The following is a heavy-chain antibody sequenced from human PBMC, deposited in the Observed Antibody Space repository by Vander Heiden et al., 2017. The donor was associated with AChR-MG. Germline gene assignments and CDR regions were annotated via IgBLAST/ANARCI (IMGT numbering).Heavy chain of an antibody. CDR1: GFTFSSSS. CDR2: ISSSSSYI. CDR3: ARNYDFWSGYYTCAFDI. Sequence: EVQLVESGGGLVKSGGSLRLSCAASGFTFSSSSMNWVRQAPGKGLEWVSSISSSSSYIYYADSVKGRFTICRDNAKNSLYLQMNSLRAEDTAVYYCARNYDFWSGYYTCAFDIWGQGTMVTVSS. D-gene: IGHD3-3*01. J-gene: IGHJ3*02. V-gene: IGHV3-21*01.